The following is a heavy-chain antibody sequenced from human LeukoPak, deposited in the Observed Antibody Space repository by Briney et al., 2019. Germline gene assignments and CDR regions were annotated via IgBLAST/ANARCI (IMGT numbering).Heavy chain of an antibody. J-gene: IGHJ4*02. CDR1: GFTFSSYG. V-gene: IGHV3-30*18. CDR2: ISYDGGNK. D-gene: IGHD3-22*01. Sequence: GGSLRLSCAASGFTFSSYGMHWVRQAPGKGLEWVAVISYDGGNKYYADSVKGRFTISRDNSKNTLYLQMNSLRAEDTAVYYCAKESRNYDSSGYYHDFDYWGQGTLVTVSS. CDR3: AKESRNYDSSGYYHDFDY.